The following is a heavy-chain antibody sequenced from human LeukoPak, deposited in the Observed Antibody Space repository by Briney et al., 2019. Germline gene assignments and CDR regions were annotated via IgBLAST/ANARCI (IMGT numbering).Heavy chain of an antibody. CDR3: ARGSCSSTSCFMDV. CDR2: INAGKGNT. Sequence: GASVKVSCKAFEYTFSSYSIHWVRQAPGQRLEWMGRINAGKGNTKYSQNLQGRVTVTGDTSASTAYMELSSLTSEDTAVYYCARGSCSSTSCFMDVWGQGTTVTVSS. V-gene: IGHV1-3*01. CDR1: EYTFSSYS. D-gene: IGHD2-2*01. J-gene: IGHJ6*02.